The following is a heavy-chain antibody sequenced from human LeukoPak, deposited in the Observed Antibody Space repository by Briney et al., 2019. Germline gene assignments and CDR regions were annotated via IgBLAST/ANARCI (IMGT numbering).Heavy chain of an antibody. D-gene: IGHD3-10*01. CDR2: ISYDGSNK. J-gene: IGHJ4*02. Sequence: GRSLRLSCAASGFTFSSYGMHWVRQAPGKGLEWVAVISYDGSNKYYADSVKGRFTISRDNSKNTLYLQMNSLRAEDTAVYYCAKDPHSYYYGSGSYYAPGYWGQGTLVTVSS. V-gene: IGHV3-30*18. CDR1: GFTFSSYG. CDR3: AKDPHSYYYGSGSYYAPGY.